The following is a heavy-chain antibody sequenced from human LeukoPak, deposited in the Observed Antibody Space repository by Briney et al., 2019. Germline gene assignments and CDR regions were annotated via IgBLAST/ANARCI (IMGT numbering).Heavy chain of an antibody. D-gene: IGHD3-16*02. CDR2: INPNSGGT. J-gene: IGHJ4*02. CDR1: GYTFTGYY. Sequence: ASVKVSCKPSGYTFTGYYMHWVRQAPGQGLEWMGWINPNSGGTNYAQKFQGRVTMTRDTSISTAYMELSRLRSDDTAVYYCARGSDGLGELSPFDYWGQGTLVTVSS. V-gene: IGHV1-2*02. CDR3: ARGSDGLGELSPFDY.